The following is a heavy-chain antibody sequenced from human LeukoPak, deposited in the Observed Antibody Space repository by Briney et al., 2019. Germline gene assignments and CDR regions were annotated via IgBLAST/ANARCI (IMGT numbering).Heavy chain of an antibody. J-gene: IGHJ4*02. CDR2: ISGSGGST. D-gene: IGHD6-19*01. Sequence: SGGSLRLSCAASGFTFSSYAMSWVRQAPGKGLEWVSAISGSGGSTYYADSVKGRFTISRDNSKNTLYLQMNSLRAEDTAVYYCAREGSSSGFFDYWGQGTLVTVSS. CDR1: GFTFSSYA. CDR3: AREGSSSGFFDY. V-gene: IGHV3-23*01.